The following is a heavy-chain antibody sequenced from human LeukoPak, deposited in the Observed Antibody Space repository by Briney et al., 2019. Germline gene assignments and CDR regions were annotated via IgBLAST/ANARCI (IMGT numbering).Heavy chain of an antibody. CDR3: ARGMKDYDFWSGPFYYFDY. D-gene: IGHD3-3*01. CDR1: GGSISSYY. V-gene: IGHV4-34*01. CDR2: INHSGST. J-gene: IGHJ4*02. Sequence: SETLSLTCTVSGGSISSYYWSWIRQPPGKGLEWIGEINHSGSTNYNPSLKSRVTISVDTSKNQFSLKLSSVTAADTAVYYCARGMKDYDFWSGPFYYFDYWGQGTLVTVSS.